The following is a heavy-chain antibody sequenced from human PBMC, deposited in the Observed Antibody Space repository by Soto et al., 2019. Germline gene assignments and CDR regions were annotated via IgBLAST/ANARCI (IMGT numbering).Heavy chain of an antibody. J-gene: IGHJ3*02. V-gene: IGHV3-11*01. Sequence: PGGSLRLSCAASGFTFSDYYMSWIRQAPGKGLEWVSYISSSGSTIYYADSVKGRFTISRDNAKSSLYLQMNSLRAEDTAVYYCARTDSSGMRAFDIWGQGTMVTVSS. CDR1: GFTFSDYY. CDR2: ISSSGSTI. CDR3: ARTDSSGMRAFDI. D-gene: IGHD3-22*01.